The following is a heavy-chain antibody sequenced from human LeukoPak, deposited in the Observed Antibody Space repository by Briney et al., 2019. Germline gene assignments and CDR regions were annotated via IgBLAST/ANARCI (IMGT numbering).Heavy chain of an antibody. V-gene: IGHV5-51*01. Sequence: GESLKISCKGSGYSFTSYWIGWVRQMPGKGLEWMGIIYPGDSDTRYSPSFQGQVTISADKSISTAYLQWSSLKASDTAMYYCARQGGCSGGSCSFDYWGQGTLVIVSS. J-gene: IGHJ4*02. CDR2: IYPGDSDT. CDR3: ARQGGCSGGSCSFDY. D-gene: IGHD2-15*01. CDR1: GYSFTSYW.